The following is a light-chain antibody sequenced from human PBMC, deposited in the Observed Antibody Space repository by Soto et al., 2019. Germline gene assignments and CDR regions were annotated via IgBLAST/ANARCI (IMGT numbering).Light chain of an antibody. Sequence: EIEMTQSPATLSLAPGERVTLSCRASESVSTNLAWYQQKAGQAPRLLIYGASSRASAVPDRFSGSGSGADFTLTISRLEPEDFAVYYCQQYGSSPLTFGGGTNVDI. CDR3: QQYGSSPLT. CDR2: GAS. V-gene: IGKV3-20*01. CDR1: ESVSTN. J-gene: IGKJ4*01.